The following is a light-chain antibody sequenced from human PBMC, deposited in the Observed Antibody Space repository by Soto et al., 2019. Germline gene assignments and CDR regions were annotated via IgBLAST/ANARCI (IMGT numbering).Light chain of an antibody. V-gene: IGKV1-9*01. CDR2: AAS. CDR1: QGISSY. Sequence: DIQLTQSPSFLSASVGDRVTITCRASQGISSYLAWYQQKPGKAPKLLIYAASTLQSGFPSSFSDSGSRTEFTLTITCLQPEDFATYYCLQLNSYPPTFGQGTKVEIK. J-gene: IGKJ1*01. CDR3: LQLNSYPPT.